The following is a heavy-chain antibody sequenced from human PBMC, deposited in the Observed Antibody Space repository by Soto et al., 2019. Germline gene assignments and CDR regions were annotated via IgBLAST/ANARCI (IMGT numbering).Heavy chain of an antibody. Sequence: SETLSLTCTVSGYSISGYYWSWVRQPPGKGLQWIGCIYYSGSTNYNPSLKSRVTISVDTSKNQFSLKLSSVTAADTAVYFCERHSIWLLLSDYWGQGTLVTVSS. J-gene: IGHJ4*02. CDR1: GYSISGYY. CDR3: ERHSIWLLLSDY. CDR2: IYYSGST. D-gene: IGHD3-22*01. V-gene: IGHV4-59*08.